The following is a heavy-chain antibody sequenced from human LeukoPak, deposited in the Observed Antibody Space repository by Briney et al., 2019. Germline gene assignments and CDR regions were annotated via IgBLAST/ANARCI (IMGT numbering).Heavy chain of an antibody. D-gene: IGHD3-3*01. J-gene: IGHJ5*02. CDR3: ARTYYDFWSGYHGVWWFDP. CDR1: GYTFTSYD. V-gene: IGHV1-8*01. Sequence: ASVKVSCKASGYTFTSYDINWVRQATGQGLEWMGWMNPNSGNTGYAQKFQGRVTMTRNTSISTAYMELSSLRSEDTAAYYCARTYYDFWSGYHGVWWFDPWGQGTLVTVSS. CDR2: MNPNSGNT.